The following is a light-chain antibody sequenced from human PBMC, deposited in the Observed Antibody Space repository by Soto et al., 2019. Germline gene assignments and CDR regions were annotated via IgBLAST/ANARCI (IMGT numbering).Light chain of an antibody. CDR2: EVS. CDR1: QCLLHGDGKTY. Sequence: DTVMTQTPLSLSVTPGQPAFISCKSSQCLLHGDGKTYFYWYLQKPGQPPQLLIYEVSNRLSGTPDRFSGSGSGTDFTLKISRVEAEDVGIYYCLQTIQLPWTFGQGTKVDI. CDR3: LQTIQLPWT. J-gene: IGKJ1*01. V-gene: IGKV2D-29*01.